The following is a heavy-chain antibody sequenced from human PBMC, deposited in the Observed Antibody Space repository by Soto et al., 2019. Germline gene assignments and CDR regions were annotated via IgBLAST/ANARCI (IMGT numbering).Heavy chain of an antibody. CDR3: ARKISTAGNFDY. Sequence: SETLSLTCAVYGGSFSGYYWSWIRQPPGKGLEWIGEINHSGSTNYNPSLKSRVTISVDTSKNQFSLKLSSVTAADTAVYYCARKISTAGNFDYWGQGTPVTVYS. CDR2: INHSGST. V-gene: IGHV4-34*01. D-gene: IGHD2-2*01. J-gene: IGHJ4*02. CDR1: GGSFSGYY.